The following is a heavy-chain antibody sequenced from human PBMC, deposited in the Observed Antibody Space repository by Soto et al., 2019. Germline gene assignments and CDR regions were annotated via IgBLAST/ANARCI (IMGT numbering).Heavy chain of an antibody. CDR2: IYYSGST. J-gene: IGHJ6*02. Sequence: SETLSLTCTVSGGSITSSSYYWGWIRQPPGKGLEWIGSIYYSGSTYYNPSLKSRVTISVDTSKKQFSLKLSSVTAADTAVYYCARHDYYGSGSYKGTHYYYYGMDVWGQGTTVTVSS. V-gene: IGHV4-39*01. D-gene: IGHD3-10*01. CDR1: GGSITSSSYY. CDR3: ARHDYYGSGSYKGTHYYYYGMDV.